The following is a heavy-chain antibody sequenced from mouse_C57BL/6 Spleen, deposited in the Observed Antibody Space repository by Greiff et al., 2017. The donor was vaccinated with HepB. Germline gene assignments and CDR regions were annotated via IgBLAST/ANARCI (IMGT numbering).Heavy chain of an antibody. CDR2: IYPGDGDT. V-gene: IGHV1-82*01. CDR1: GYAFSSSW. CDR3: ARRGYAMDY. Sequence: QVQLQQSGPELVKPGASVKISCKASGYAFSSSWMNWVKQRPGKGLEWIGRIYPGDGDTNYNGKFKGKATLTADKSSSTAYMQLSSLTSEDSAVYFCARRGYAMDYWGQGTSVTVSS. J-gene: IGHJ4*01.